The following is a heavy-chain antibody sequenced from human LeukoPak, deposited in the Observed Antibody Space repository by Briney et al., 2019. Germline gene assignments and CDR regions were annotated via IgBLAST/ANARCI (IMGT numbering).Heavy chain of an antibody. CDR3: ATPGGWYRMYYFDY. Sequence: ASVKVSCKVSGYTLTELFMHWVRQAPGKGLEWMGGFDPEDGETIYAQKFQGRVTMTEDTSTDTAYMELSSLRSEDTAVYYCATPGGWYRMYYFDYWGQGTLVTVSS. D-gene: IGHD6-19*01. CDR1: GYTLTELF. CDR2: FDPEDGET. V-gene: IGHV1-24*01. J-gene: IGHJ4*02.